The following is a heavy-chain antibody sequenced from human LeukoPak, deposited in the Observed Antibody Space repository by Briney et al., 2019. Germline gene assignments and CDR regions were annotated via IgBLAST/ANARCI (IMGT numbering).Heavy chain of an antibody. J-gene: IGHJ4*02. Sequence: PGGSLRLSCAASGFTFSSYGMSWVRQAPGKGLEWVSAISGSGGSTYYADSVKGRFTISRDNSKNTLYLQMNSLRAEDTAVYYCAKDTRIVGATYCDYWGQGTLVTVSS. D-gene: IGHD1-26*01. CDR1: GFTFSSYG. CDR2: ISGSGGST. V-gene: IGHV3-23*01. CDR3: AKDTRIVGATYCDY.